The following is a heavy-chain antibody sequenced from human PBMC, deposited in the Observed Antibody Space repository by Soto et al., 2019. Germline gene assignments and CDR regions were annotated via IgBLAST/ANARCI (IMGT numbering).Heavy chain of an antibody. CDR2: TGYSRLTT. J-gene: IGHJ4*02. CDR3: ATVHSTSRSFDY. Sequence: PGGSLRLSCAASGLNFSILAMSWVRRAPGKGLEWVSTTGYSRLTTYYADSVKGRFTVSRDNSKNTLDLQMSSLRAEDTAVYYCATVHSTSRSFDYWGQGTL. V-gene: IGHV3-23*01. D-gene: IGHD6-6*01. CDR1: GLNFSILA.